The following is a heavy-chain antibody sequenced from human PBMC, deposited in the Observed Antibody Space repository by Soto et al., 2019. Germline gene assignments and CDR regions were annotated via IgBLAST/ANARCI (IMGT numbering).Heavy chain of an antibody. D-gene: IGHD3-22*01. CDR2: MNPNSGNT. CDR1: GYTFTSYD. Sequence: ASVKVSCKASGYTFTSYDINWVRQATGQGLEWMGWMNPNSGNTGYAQKFQGRVTMTRNTPISTAYMELSSLRSEDTAVYYCARSPPVDYDSSKRDIWGQGTMVTVSS. V-gene: IGHV1-8*01. CDR3: ARSPPVDYDSSKRDI. J-gene: IGHJ3*02.